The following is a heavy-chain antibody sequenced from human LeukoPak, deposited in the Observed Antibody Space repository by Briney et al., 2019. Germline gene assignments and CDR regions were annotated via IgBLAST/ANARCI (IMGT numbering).Heavy chain of an antibody. CDR2: IYSGGIT. V-gene: IGHV3-53*01. CDR3: AKVGYGDLDQ. J-gene: IGHJ4*02. D-gene: IGHD4-17*01. CDR1: GFTVSSNY. Sequence: GGSLRLSCAASGFTVSSNYMSWVRQAPGKGLEWVSVIYSGGITYYADSVKGRFTISRDNPENTVYLQMNRLRVDDTAVYYCAKVGYGDLDQWGQGTLVPVSS.